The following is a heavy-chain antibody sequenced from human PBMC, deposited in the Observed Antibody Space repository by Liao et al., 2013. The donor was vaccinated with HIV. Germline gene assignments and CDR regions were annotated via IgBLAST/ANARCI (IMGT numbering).Heavy chain of an antibody. J-gene: IGHJ4*02. CDR2: INHSGST. CDR1: GGSFSGYY. V-gene: IGHV4-34*01. CDR3: ARGLRKGPYFDY. Sequence: QVQLQQWGAGLLKPSETLSLTCAVYGGSFSGYYWSWIRQPPGKGLEWIGEINHSGSTYYNPSLKSRVTISVDTSKNQFSLKLSSVTAADTAVYYCARGLRKGPYFDYWGQGTLVTVSS.